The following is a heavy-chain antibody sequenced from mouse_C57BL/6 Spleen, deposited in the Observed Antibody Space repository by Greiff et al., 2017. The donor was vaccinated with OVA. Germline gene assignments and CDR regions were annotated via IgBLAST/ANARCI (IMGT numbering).Heavy chain of an antibody. Sequence: VHVKQSGPELVKPGASVKISCKASGYSFTGYYMNWVKQSPEKSLEWIGEINPSTGGTTYNQKFKAKATLTVDKSSSTAYMQLKSLTSEDSAVYYCATLDSSVFAYWGQGTLVTVSA. CDR2: INPSTGGT. V-gene: IGHV1-42*01. CDR1: GYSFTGYY. CDR3: ATLDSSVFAY. D-gene: IGHD3-2*01. J-gene: IGHJ3*01.